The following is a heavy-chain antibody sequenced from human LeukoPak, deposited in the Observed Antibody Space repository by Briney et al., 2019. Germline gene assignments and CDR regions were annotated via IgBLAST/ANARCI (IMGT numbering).Heavy chain of an antibody. CDR2: IYYSGST. CDR1: GGSISSYY. D-gene: IGHD3-22*01. CDR3: ARVIAVIYYYYYYMDV. J-gene: IGHJ6*03. Sequence: PSETLSLTCTVSGGSISSYYWSWIRQPPGKGLEWIGYIYYSGSTNYNPSLKSRVTISVDTSKNQFSLKLSSVTAADTAVYYCARVIAVIYYYYYYMDVWGKGTTVTVSS. V-gene: IGHV4-59*12.